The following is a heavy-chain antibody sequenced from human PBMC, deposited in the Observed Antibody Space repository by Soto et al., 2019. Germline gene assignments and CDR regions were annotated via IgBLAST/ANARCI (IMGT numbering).Heavy chain of an antibody. CDR3: ERAPYYYDSSGYYYEHPHHHGMDV. V-gene: IGHV1-3*05. Sequence: QVQLVQSGAEEKKPGASVKVSCKASGYTFTSYAMHWVRQAPGQRLEWMGWINAGNGNTKYSQKFQGRVTITRDTSESTTYIELSSLISEDTAVYYCERAPYYYDSSGYYYEHPHHHGMDVWGQGTTVTVSS. J-gene: IGHJ6*02. D-gene: IGHD3-22*01. CDR2: INAGNGNT. CDR1: GYTFTSYA.